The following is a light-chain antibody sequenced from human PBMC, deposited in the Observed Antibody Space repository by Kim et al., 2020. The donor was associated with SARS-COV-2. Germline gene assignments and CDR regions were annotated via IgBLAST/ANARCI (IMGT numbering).Light chain of an antibody. J-gene: IGKJ4*01. V-gene: IGKV3D-15*01. CDR3: QQYSNWPRT. Sequence: VSPGERATLSCRASQSVSSNLAWYQHKPGQAPRPLIYDASTRATGIPARFSGSGSGTEFTLTISSLQSEDFAVYYCQQYSNWPRTFGGGTKVDIK. CDR2: DAS. CDR1: QSVSSN.